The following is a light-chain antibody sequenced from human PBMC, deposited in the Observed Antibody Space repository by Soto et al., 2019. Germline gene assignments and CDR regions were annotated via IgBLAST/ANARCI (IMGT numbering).Light chain of an antibody. CDR2: DAS. Sequence: EIVLTQSPGTLSLSPGERATLSCRASQSVSNNYLAWYQQKPGQAPRLLIYDASNRATGIPARFSGSGSGTDFTLTISRLEPEDFAVYYCQQRSNWPPSLTCGGGTKGDIK. V-gene: IGKV3D-20*02. CDR1: QSVSNNY. CDR3: QQRSNWPPSLT. J-gene: IGKJ4*01.